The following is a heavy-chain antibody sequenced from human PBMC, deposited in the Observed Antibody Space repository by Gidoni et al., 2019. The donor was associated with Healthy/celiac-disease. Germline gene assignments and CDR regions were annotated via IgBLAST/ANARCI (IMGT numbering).Heavy chain of an antibody. CDR1: GGPISSGSYY. CDR2: IYTSGST. D-gene: IGHD5-18*01. J-gene: IGHJ6*03. Sequence: QVQLQESGPGLVKPSQTLSLTCTVSGGPISSGSYYWSWIRQPAGKGLEWIGRIYTSGSTNYNPSLKSRVTISVDTSKNQFSLKLSSVTAADTVVYYCARELIQLDYYMDVWGKGTTVTVSS. CDR3: ARELIQLDYYMDV. V-gene: IGHV4-61*02.